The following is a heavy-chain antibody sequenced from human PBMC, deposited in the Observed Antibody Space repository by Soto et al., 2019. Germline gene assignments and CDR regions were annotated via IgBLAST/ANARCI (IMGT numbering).Heavy chain of an antibody. V-gene: IGHV1-69*01. CDR1: GGSFNSFA. J-gene: IGHJ5*02. Sequence: QVQLVQSGAEVKKPGSSVKVSCKASGGSFNSFAVSWVRQAPGQGLEWMGGIIPFFNTTSYAQRFQGRVTITADESTSTAYMELRRLRSQDTAVYYCARLESTYFDSSGYYWFEPWGQGTLVTVSS. CDR3: ARLESTYFDSSGYYWFEP. D-gene: IGHD3-22*01. CDR2: IIPFFNTT.